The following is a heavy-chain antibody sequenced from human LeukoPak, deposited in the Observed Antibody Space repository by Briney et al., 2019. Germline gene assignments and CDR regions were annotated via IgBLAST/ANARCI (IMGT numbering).Heavy chain of an antibody. CDR1: GFTFSSYG. CDR2: ISYDGSNK. V-gene: IGHV3-30*18. D-gene: IGHD3-3*01. Sequence: GGSLRLSCAASGFTFSSYGMHWVRQAPGKGLEWVAVISYDGSNKYYADSVKGRFTISRDNSKNTLYLQMNSLRAEDTAVYYCAKGNGFWSGYYRSPENFDYWGQGTLVTVSS. CDR3: AKGNGFWSGYYRSPENFDY. J-gene: IGHJ4*02.